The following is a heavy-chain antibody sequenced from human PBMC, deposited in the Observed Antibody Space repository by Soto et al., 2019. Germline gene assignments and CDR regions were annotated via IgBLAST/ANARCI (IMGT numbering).Heavy chain of an antibody. CDR3: ARSPIAAESPPFNWFDP. CDR1: GASIGSGGW. D-gene: IGHD6-13*01. J-gene: IGHJ5*02. V-gene: IGHV4-4*02. Sequence: SETLSLTXAVSGASIGSGGWWSWVRQPPGKGLEWIAEIFHDGNTNYSPSLKSRVTISVDKSQNQFSLNVYSVKASDTAMYYCARSPIAAESPPFNWFDPWGQGTLVTISS. CDR2: IFHDGNT.